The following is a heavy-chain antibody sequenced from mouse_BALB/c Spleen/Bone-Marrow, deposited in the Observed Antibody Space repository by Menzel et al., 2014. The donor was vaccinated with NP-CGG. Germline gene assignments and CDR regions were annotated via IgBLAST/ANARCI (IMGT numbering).Heavy chain of an antibody. J-gene: IGHJ3*01. D-gene: IGHD2-3*01. CDR1: GFDFRRYW. V-gene: IGHV4-1*02. CDR3: ARLGYYGWFAY. CDR2: INPGSNTI. Sequence: EVMLVESGGGLVQPGGSLKLSCAASGFDFRRYWMSWVRQAPGKGLEWIGEINPGSNTINYTPSLKDKFIISRDNAKNTLYLQMSKAKSEDTALYYCARLGYYGWFAYWGQGTLVTVSA.